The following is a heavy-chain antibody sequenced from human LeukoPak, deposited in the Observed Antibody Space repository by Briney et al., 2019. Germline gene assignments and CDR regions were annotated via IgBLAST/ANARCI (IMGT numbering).Heavy chain of an antibody. J-gene: IGHJ4*02. D-gene: IGHD3-9*01. CDR3: ARAPYDFLTGFTPDYYFDY. Sequence: SETLSLTCAVYGGSFSSYYWSWIRQPPGKGLEWVGEINHSGSTSYKPSLKSRVSISLDTSKNQFSLKLSSVTAADTAVYYCARAPYDFLTGFTPDYYFDYWGQGTLVTVSS. CDR1: GGSFSSYY. V-gene: IGHV4-34*01. CDR2: INHSGST.